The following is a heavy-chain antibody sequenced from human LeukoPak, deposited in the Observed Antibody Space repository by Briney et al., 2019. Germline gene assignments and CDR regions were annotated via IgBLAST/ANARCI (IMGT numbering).Heavy chain of an antibody. CDR2: IKQDGSEK. Sequence: GGSLRLSCVASGFPFSSYWMSWLRPAPGKGPEWVASIKQDGSEKFYVDSVKGRFTISKDNAKNSLYLQMNSLRAEDTAVYYCAREDHSKYEYWGQGTLVTVSS. J-gene: IGHJ4*02. D-gene: IGHD4-11*01. CDR3: AREDHSKYEY. V-gene: IGHV3-7*01. CDR1: GFPFSSYW.